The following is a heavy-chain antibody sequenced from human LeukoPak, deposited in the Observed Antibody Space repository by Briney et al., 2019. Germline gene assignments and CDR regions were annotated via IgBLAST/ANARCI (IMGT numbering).Heavy chain of an antibody. CDR1: GFTFSRYG. V-gene: IGHV3-33*01. Sequence: GGSLRLSCVASGFTFSRYGMHWVRQAPGKGLEWVAVIWYDGSNKYYADSVKGRFTISRDNSKNTLYLQMNSLRAEDTAVYYCARDFGYNTGDYYYYYGMDVWGQGTTVTVSS. J-gene: IGHJ6*02. CDR2: IWYDGSNK. D-gene: IGHD5-24*01. CDR3: ARDFGYNTGDYYYYYGMDV.